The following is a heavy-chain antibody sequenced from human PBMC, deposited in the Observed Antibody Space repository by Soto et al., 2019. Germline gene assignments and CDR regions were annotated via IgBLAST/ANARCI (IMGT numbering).Heavy chain of an antibody. Sequence: EVQLLESGGGLVQPGGSLRLSCAASEFTFSNYAMTWVRQAPGKGLEWVSAISGRAGDTYYADSVEGRFTISRDNSKNKLYLQMNRLRAEDTAVYYCAKGGGITVTTNWYFDLWGRGTLVTVSS. V-gene: IGHV3-23*01. D-gene: IGHD4-17*01. CDR2: ISGRAGDT. CDR3: AKGGGITVTTNWYFDL. J-gene: IGHJ2*01. CDR1: EFTFSNYA.